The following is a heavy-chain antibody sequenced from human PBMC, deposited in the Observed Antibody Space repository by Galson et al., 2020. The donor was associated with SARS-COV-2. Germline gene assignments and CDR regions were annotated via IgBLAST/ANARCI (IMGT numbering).Heavy chain of an antibody. CDR3: SRMYCTSRSCQ. V-gene: IGHV3-49*04. D-gene: IGHD2-2*01. CDR1: GFSFDDYV. Sequence: GESLKISCTTSGFSFDDYVMSWVRQAPGKGLEWVGFIRTKAKGGTTEYAASVIGRFTISRDDSKRIVYLQMNSLKTEDTAKYYCSRMYCTSRSCQWGQGTLVTVSS. J-gene: IGHJ4*02. CDR2: IRTKAKGGTT.